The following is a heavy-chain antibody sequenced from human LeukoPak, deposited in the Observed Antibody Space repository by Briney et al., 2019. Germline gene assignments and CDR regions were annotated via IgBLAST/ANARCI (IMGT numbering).Heavy chain of an antibody. CDR1: GFTFKNYE. J-gene: IGHJ4*02. D-gene: IGHD3-22*01. V-gene: IGHV3-48*03. Sequence: PGGSLRLSCVASGFTFKNYEMNWVRQAPGKGLEWLSFITDSGSAKYYADSVKGRFTISRDNAKNSLYVQMDSLRVEDTAIYYCAGTYHSDSSGYYKYWGRGTLVTVSS. CDR2: ITDSGSAK. CDR3: AGTYHSDSSGYYKY.